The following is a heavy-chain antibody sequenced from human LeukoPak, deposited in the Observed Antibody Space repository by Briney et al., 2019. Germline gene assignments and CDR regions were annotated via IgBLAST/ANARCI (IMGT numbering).Heavy chain of an antibody. CDR2: IIPIFGTA. D-gene: IGHD3-9*01. CDR3: ARDWSGILTGYYNNWFDP. J-gene: IGHJ5*02. Sequence: GASVKVSCKASGGTFSSYAISWVRQAPGQGLEWMGGIIPIFGTANYAQKFQGRVTITADESTSTAYMELSSLRSEDTAVYYCARDWSGILTGYYNNWFDPWGQGTLVTVSS. V-gene: IGHV1-69*01. CDR1: GGTFSSYA.